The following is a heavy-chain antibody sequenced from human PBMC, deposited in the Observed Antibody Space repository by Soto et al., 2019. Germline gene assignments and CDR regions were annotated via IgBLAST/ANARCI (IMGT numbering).Heavy chain of an antibody. D-gene: IGHD2-2*01. J-gene: IGHJ4*02. CDR3: ATAGYCSSTSCYTFAY. Sequence: PGGSLRLSCAASGFTFRSYAMSWVRQAPGKGLEWVSAISNSGGSTYCAYSVKGRFTISRDNAKNTLYLQMNSLRAEDTAVYYCATAGYCSSTSCYTFAYWGQGTLVTVSS. CDR2: ISNSGGST. V-gene: IGHV3-23*01. CDR1: GFTFRSYA.